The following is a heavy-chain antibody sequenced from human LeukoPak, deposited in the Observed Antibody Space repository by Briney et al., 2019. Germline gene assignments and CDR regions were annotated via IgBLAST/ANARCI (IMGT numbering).Heavy chain of an antibody. CDR1: GFTFSSYA. CDR3: ARGPTVTRSYFDY. CDR2: ISSSSSTI. V-gene: IGHV3-48*01. Sequence: PGGSLRLSCAASGFTFSSYAMSWVRQAPGKGLEWVSYISSSSSTIYYADSVKGRFTISRDNAKNSLYLQMNSLRAEDTAVYYCARGPTVTRSYFDYWGQGTLVTVSS. D-gene: IGHD4-17*01. J-gene: IGHJ4*02.